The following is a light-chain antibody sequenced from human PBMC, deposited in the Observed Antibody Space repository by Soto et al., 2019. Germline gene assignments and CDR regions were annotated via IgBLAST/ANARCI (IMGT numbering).Light chain of an antibody. Sequence: QSPGTLSLSPGERDPLSFRASQSVNSNLAGYQQKPGQAPRLLIYGASTRAAGIPARFSGSGSGTDFTLTITSLQSEDFGVYYCHQHNNWWTFGQGTKVDIK. V-gene: IGKV3-15*01. CDR1: QSVNSN. J-gene: IGKJ1*01. CDR3: HQHNNWWT. CDR2: GAS.